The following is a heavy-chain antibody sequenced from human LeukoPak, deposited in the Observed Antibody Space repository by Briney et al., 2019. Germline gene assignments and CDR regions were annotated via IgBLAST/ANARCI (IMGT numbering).Heavy chain of an antibody. J-gene: IGHJ4*02. CDR3: ARHSSGWHFXS. D-gene: IGHD6-19*01. Sequence: SETLSLTCTVSGLSVSNHYWSWIRQPPGKGLEWIGWFYYIGGTYFNPSLGSRVTISPDTSRNHLSLNLRSLTAADTAVYYCARHSSGWHFXSWGQGAXVT. V-gene: IGHV4-59*08. CDR1: GLSVSNHY. CDR2: FYYIGGT.